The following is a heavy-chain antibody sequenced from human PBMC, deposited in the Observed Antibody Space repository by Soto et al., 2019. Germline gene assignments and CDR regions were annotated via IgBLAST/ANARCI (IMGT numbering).Heavy chain of an antibody. Sequence: QVQLVESGGGVVQPGRSLRLSCAASGFTFSSYAMHWVRQAPGKGLEWVAVISYDGSNKYYADSVKGRFTISRDNSKNPLYLQMNSLRAEDTAVYYCARVSLGYQLLYAFGIWGQGTMVTVSS. CDR2: ISYDGSNK. CDR1: GFTFSSYA. V-gene: IGHV3-30*14. J-gene: IGHJ3*02. CDR3: ARVSLGYQLLYAFGI. D-gene: IGHD2-2*02.